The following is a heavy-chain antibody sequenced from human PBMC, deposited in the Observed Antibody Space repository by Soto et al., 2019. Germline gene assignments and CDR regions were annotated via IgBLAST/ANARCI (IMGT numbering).Heavy chain of an antibody. V-gene: IGHV1-46*01. CDR1: GYSFTNFY. J-gene: IGHJ6*02. CDR3: ARGAVVVPNGLIAGMDV. D-gene: IGHD2-15*01. CDR2: IDPSSGTT. Sequence: ASVNVSCKPSGYSFTNFYVHWVRQAPGQGLEWMGIIDPSSGTTSYTQKFQGRVTMTRDTSMSTVYMELSSLRSEDTAVYYCARGAVVVPNGLIAGMDVWGLGTTVTVSS.